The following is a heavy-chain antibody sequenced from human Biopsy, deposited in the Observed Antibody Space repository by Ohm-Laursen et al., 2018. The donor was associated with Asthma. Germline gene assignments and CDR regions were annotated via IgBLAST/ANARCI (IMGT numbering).Heavy chain of an antibody. D-gene: IGHD6-6*01. CDR2: IYYSGRT. CDR1: GDAMSTSGSY. Sequence: SETLSLTWIVSGDAMSTSGSYWGWIRQSPGKGLEWIGSIYYSGRTYYNPSLESRVTISEDPSKNHFSMKVTPVTAAETAVYYCARAVSSSSYWYFDLWGRGDLVTVSS. J-gene: IGHJ2*01. CDR3: ARAVSSSSYWYFDL. V-gene: IGHV4-39*02.